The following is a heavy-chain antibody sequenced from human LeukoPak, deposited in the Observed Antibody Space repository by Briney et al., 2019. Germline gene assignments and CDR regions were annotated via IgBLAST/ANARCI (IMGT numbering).Heavy chain of an antibody. D-gene: IGHD3-22*01. CDR1: GFTFSSYS. Sequence: GGSLRLSCAASGFTFSSYSMNWVRQAPGKGLEWVSYISSSSTIYYADSVKGRFTISRDNAKNSLYLQMNSLRAEDTAVYYCARDHYDSSGYFSFDIWGQGTMVTVSS. J-gene: IGHJ3*02. V-gene: IGHV3-48*01. CDR3: ARDHYDSSGYFSFDI. CDR2: ISSSSTI.